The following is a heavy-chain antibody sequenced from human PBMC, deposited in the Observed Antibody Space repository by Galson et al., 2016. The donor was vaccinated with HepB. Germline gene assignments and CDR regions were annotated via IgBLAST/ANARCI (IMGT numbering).Heavy chain of an antibody. CDR2: IFPGDSDI. V-gene: IGHV5-51*01. J-gene: IGHJ4*02. D-gene: IGHD3-10*01. CDR3: AGGIRGLIDFDY. CDR1: GYNFANFW. Sequence: QSGAEVKKPGESLKLSCKASGYNFANFWIVWMRQVPGKGLDRMGIIFPGDSDIRYRPSFQGQVTISADKSISTAYLQWSSLKASDTAIYYCAGGIRGLIDFDYWGQGTLVTVSS.